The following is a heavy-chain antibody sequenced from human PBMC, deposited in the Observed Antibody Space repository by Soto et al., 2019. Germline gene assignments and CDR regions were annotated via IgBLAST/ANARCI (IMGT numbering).Heavy chain of an antibody. CDR2: IHHSGST. Sequence: SETLSLTCVVYGGSFSGYDRSWIRQPPGKGLEGIGEIHHSGSTNYNPSLKSRVPTSVDTSKNQFSLKLSSVTTAETAVYYCGRAVPYDLWNGSDYYYGMDVWGQGTTVTVSS. CDR1: GGSFSGYD. CDR3: GRAVPYDLWNGSDYYYGMDV. D-gene: IGHD3-3*01. J-gene: IGHJ6*02. V-gene: IGHV4-34*01.